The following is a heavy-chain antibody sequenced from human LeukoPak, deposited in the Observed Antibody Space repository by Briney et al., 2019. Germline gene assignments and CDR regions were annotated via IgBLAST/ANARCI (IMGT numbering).Heavy chain of an antibody. D-gene: IGHD6-13*01. CDR3: ARHGSSWYYFDY. Sequence: SETLSLTCTVSGGSISSSSYYWGWIRQPPGKGLEWIGSIYYSGSTYCNPSLKSRVTISVDTSKNQFSLKLSSVTAADTAVYYCARHGSSWYYFDYWGQGTLVTVSS. CDR1: GGSISSSSYY. J-gene: IGHJ4*02. V-gene: IGHV4-39*01. CDR2: IYYSGST.